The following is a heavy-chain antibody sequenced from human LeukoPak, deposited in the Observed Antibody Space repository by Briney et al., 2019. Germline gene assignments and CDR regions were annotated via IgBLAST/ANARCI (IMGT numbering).Heavy chain of an antibody. CDR2: ISTKSNNT. D-gene: IGHD1-14*01. V-gene: IGHV3-21*01. CDR3: ARAGTPGSTDY. CDR1: GFIFSSYT. Sequence: GGSLRLSCAASGFIFSSYTLNWVRQAPGKGLEWVSSISTKSNNTYYADSVKGRFTISRDNAENSLFLQMNSLRAEDTAIYYCARAGTPGSTDYWGQGTRVTVSS. J-gene: IGHJ4*02.